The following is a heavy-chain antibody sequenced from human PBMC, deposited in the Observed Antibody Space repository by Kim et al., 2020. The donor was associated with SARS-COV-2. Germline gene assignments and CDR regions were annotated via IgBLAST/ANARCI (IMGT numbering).Heavy chain of an antibody. J-gene: IGHJ4*02. CDR2: ISGNSSAT. V-gene: IGHV3-23*01. CDR1: EFPFSSYA. CDR3: ARGSGPKTSFLDY. D-gene: IGHD2-2*01. Sequence: GGSLRLSCAASEFPFSSYAMGWVRQAPGKGLEWVSSISGNSSATYYADSVKGRFTISRDNSKNILYLQMNSLRAEDTALYYCARGSGPKTSFLDYWGQRT.